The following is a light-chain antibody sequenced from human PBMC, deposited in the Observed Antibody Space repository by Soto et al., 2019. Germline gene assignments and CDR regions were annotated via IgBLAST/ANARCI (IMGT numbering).Light chain of an antibody. CDR2: AVS. CDR3: SSYTSDSSYV. J-gene: IGLJ1*01. CDR1: SSDVGLYDY. Sequence: QSVMTQHPSVSWSPGQSITISCTGTSSDVGLYDYVSWYQQHPGKAPQLMIYAVSNRPSGVSNRFSASKSGNTASLFISGLQAEDEADYYCSSYTSDSSYVFGSGTKVTVL. V-gene: IGLV2-14*01.